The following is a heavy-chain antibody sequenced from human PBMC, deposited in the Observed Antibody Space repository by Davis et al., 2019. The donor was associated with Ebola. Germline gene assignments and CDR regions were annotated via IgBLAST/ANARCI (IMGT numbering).Heavy chain of an antibody. D-gene: IGHD2-8*02. J-gene: IGHJ4*02. V-gene: IGHV1-2*04. CDR2: INPNSGGT. Sequence: AASVKVSCKASGYTFTGYYMHWVRQAPGQGLEWMGWINPNSGGTNYAQKFQGWVTLTRGTSISTAYMELYRLRSDDTAVYYCARDGDPYCLRGVCYEYWGQGTLVTVSS. CDR1: GYTFTGYY. CDR3: ARDGDPYCLRGVCYEY.